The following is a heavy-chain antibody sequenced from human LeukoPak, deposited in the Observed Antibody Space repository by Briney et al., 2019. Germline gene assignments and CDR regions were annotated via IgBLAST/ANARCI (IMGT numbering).Heavy chain of an antibody. V-gene: IGHV3-33*08. CDR1: GFTFSSYG. CDR2: IWHDGSEK. CDR3: ARDPGLGLWNGLDV. D-gene: IGHD3-16*01. J-gene: IGHJ6*02. Sequence: PGRSLRLSCAASGFTFSSYGMHWVRQAPGKGLEWVAVIWHDGSEKYYADSVKGRFTVSRDNSKITLYLQMNSLTAEDTAIYYCARDPGLGLWNGLDVWGQGTTVTVSS.